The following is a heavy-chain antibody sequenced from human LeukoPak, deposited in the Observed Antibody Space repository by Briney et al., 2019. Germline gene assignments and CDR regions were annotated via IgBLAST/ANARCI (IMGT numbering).Heavy chain of an antibody. D-gene: IGHD3-9*01. V-gene: IGHV3-23*01. Sequence: GGSLRLSCAASGFTFSSYAMSGVRQAPGRGLEWVSAISGSGGSTYYADSVKGRFTISRDNAKNTLYLQKNSLRAEDTAVYYCAKSMGVLTGYFFDYWGQGTLVTVSS. CDR1: GFTFSSYA. CDR3: AKSMGVLTGYFFDY. J-gene: IGHJ4*02. CDR2: ISGSGGST.